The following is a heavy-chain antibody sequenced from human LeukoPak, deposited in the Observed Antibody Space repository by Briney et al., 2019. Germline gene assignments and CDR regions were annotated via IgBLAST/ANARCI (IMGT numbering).Heavy chain of an antibody. J-gene: IGHJ5*02. Sequence: ASVKVSCKASGYTFTDYYMHWVRQAPGQGLEWMGRINPNSGGTNYAQKFQGRVTMTRDTSISTAYMELSRLRSDDTAVYYCARGSMTTVAIDNWFDPWGQGTLVTVSS. V-gene: IGHV1-2*06. D-gene: IGHD4-17*01. CDR2: INPNSGGT. CDR3: ARGSMTTVAIDNWFDP. CDR1: GYTFTDYY.